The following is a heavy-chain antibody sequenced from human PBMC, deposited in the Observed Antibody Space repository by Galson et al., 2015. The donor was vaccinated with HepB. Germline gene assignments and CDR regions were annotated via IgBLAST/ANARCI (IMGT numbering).Heavy chain of an antibody. D-gene: IGHD6-19*01. V-gene: IGHV3-30*18. CDR1: GFTFSNYG. CDR2: ISYDGSSK. CDR3: AKDPYLYSALAGTMAGFDY. J-gene: IGHJ4*02. Sequence: SLRLSCAASGFTFSNYGMHWVRQAPGKGLEWVAVISYDGSSKYYADSVKGRFTISRDNSKNTLYLQMNSLRAGDTALYYCAKDPYLYSALAGTMAGFDYWGQGTLVTVSS.